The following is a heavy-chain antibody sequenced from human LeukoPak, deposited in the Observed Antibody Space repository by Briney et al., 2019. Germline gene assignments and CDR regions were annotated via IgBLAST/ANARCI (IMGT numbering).Heavy chain of an antibody. J-gene: IGHJ4*02. D-gene: IGHD6-6*01. V-gene: IGHV3-9*01. CDR3: VKDFSSLNYFDS. Sequence: GRSLRLSCAASGFSFDDYAMHWLRQAPGKGLEWVSGITWNSGPLGYADSVKGRFTISRDNAKNSLYLQMNSLRAEDTALYHCVKDFSSLNYFDSWGQGVLVTVSS. CDR1: GFSFDDYA. CDR2: ITWNSGPL.